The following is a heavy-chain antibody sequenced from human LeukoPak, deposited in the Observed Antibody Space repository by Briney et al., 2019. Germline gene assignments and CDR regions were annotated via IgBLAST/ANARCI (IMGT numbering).Heavy chain of an antibody. CDR2: ISTGGST. Sequence: GGSLRLSCVASGLTVSRHYMTWFRQAPGKGLEWLSVISTGGSTNYADPVKGRFTISRDNSKNILYIQMNSLRAEDTAVYYCARDDYYDSSGLDYWGQGTLVTVSS. D-gene: IGHD3-22*01. V-gene: IGHV3-53*01. CDR1: GLTVSRHY. J-gene: IGHJ4*02. CDR3: ARDDYYDSSGLDY.